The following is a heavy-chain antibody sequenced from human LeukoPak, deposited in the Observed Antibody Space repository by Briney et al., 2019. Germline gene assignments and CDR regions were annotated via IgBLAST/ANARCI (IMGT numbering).Heavy chain of an antibody. Sequence: PGGSLRLSCAASGFTFTSYWMHWVRQVPGKGLVWVSRITSDGSSTSYAGSVKGRFTISRDNAKNTLYLQMNSLRPEDTAVYYCASGDEHGFDIWGQGTMVTVSS. CDR3: ASGDEHGFDI. CDR1: GFTFTSYW. J-gene: IGHJ3*02. CDR2: ITSDGSST. V-gene: IGHV3-74*01. D-gene: IGHD5-24*01.